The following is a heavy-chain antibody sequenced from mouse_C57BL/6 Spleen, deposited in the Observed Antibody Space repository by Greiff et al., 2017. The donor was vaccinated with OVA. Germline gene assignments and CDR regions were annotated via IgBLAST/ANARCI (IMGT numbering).Heavy chain of an antibody. J-gene: IGHJ1*03. D-gene: IGHD1-1*01. V-gene: IGHV1-64*01. CDR3: ARGVVADWYFDV. Sequence: QVQLQQPGAELVKPGASVKLSCKASGYTFTSYWMHWVKQRPGQGLEWIGMIHPNSGSTNYNEKFKSKATLTVDKSSSTAYMQLSSLTSEDSAVYYCARGVVADWYFDVWGTGTTVTVSS. CDR1: GYTFTSYW. CDR2: IHPNSGST.